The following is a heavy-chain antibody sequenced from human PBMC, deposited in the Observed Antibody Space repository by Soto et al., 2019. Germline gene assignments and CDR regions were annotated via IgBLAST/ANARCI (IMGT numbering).Heavy chain of an antibody. J-gene: IGHJ3*01. CDR2: ISSGGSTI. CDR3: ARGDYGDFAAH. V-gene: IGHV3-11*01. Sequence: QVQLVESGGGLVXPGGSXXLSCAASGFXXXXXYMSXIRQAPGKGLEWVSYISSGGSTIYYADSVKGRFTISRDNAKNSLYLQMNSLRAEDTAVYYCARGDYGDFAAHWGQGTMVTVSS. D-gene: IGHD4-17*01. CDR1: GFXXXXXY.